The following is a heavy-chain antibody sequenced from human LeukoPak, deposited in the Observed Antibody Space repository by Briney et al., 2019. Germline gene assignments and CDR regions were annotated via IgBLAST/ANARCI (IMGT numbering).Heavy chain of an antibody. CDR1: GGSISSSSYY. V-gene: IGHV4-39*01. D-gene: IGHD3-10*01. CDR3: ARLDYVSGTYSNDY. CDR2: IYYTGST. J-gene: IGHJ4*02. Sequence: SETLSLTCTVSGGSISSSSYYWGWIRQPPGKGLEWIGNIYYTGSTYYNPSLKSRVTMSVDTSMNQFSLKLSSVTAADTAVYYCARLDYVSGTYSNDYWGQGTLVTVSS.